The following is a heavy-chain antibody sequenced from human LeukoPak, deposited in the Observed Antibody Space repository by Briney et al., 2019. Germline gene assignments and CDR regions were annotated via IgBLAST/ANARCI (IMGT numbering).Heavy chain of an antibody. V-gene: IGHV4-34*01. CDR3: ASAYTAGGTDES. J-gene: IGHJ5*02. D-gene: IGHD6-13*01. CDR2: INRSGST. CDR1: GGSFSGHF. Sequence: SETLSLTCAVYGGSFSGHFWSWIRQSPGKGLEWIGEINRSGSTTYNPSLKSRVTISLDTSKNQFSLRLSSVTAADTAVYYCASAYTAGGTDESWGQGTLVTVSS.